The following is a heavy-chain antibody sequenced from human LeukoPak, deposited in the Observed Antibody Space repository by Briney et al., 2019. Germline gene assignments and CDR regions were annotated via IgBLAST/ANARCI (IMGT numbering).Heavy chain of an antibody. CDR1: GYTFTDYY. J-gene: IGHJ4*02. CDR2: INPNNGGT. Sequence: ASVKVSCKASGYTFTDYYIHWVRQAPGQGLEWMGWINPNNGGTKYAQKFQGRVTMTRDTSISTAYMELSGLRSDDTAVYYCARRNILTGSYNVVDYWGQGTLVTVSS. D-gene: IGHD3-9*01. V-gene: IGHV1-2*02. CDR3: ARRNILTGSYNVVDY.